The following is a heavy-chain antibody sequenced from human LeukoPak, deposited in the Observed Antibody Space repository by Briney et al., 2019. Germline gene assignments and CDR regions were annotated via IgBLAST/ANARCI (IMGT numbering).Heavy chain of an antibody. CDR1: GGTFSSYA. CDR2: IIPIFGTA. J-gene: IGHJ4*02. CDR3: ARDQGHSSGWYVNYFDY. Sequence: ASVKVSCKASGGTFSSYAISWVQQAPGQGLEWMGGIIPIFGTANYAQKFQGRVTITADESTSTAYMELSSLRSEDTAVYYCARDQGHSSGWYVNYFDYWGQGTLVTVSS. V-gene: IGHV1-69*13. D-gene: IGHD6-19*01.